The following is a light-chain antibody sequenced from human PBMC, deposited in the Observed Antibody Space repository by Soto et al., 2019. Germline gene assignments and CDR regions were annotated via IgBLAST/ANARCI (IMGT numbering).Light chain of an antibody. Sequence: QPVLTQPASVSGSPGQSITISCTGTSSDVGGYNYVSWYQQHPGKAPKLMIYDVSNRPSGLSNRFSGSKSGNTASLTISGLQAEDEADYYCSSYTSSSTVVFGGGTKLTVL. CDR3: SSYTSSSTVV. J-gene: IGLJ2*01. V-gene: IGLV2-14*01. CDR1: SSDVGGYNY. CDR2: DVS.